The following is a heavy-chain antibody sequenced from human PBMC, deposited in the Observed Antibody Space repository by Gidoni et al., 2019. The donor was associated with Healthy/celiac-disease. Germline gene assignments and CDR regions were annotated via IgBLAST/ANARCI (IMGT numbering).Heavy chain of an antibody. D-gene: IGHD2-21*02. CDR3: ARGRIVVVTATDLGYYYYGMDV. J-gene: IGHJ6*02. V-gene: IGHV4-61*02. CDR1: GGSISSGSYY. CDR2: IYTSGST. Sequence: QVQLQESGPGLVKPSQTLSLTCTVSGGSISSGSYYWSWIRPPAGKGLEWIGRIYTSGSTNYNPSLKRRVTISVDTSKNQFSLKLSSVTAADTAVYYCARGRIVVVTATDLGYYYYGMDVWGQGTTVTVSS.